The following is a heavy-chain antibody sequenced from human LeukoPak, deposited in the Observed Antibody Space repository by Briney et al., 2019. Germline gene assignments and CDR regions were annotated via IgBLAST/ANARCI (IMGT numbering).Heavy chain of an antibody. V-gene: IGHV4-59*08. D-gene: IGHD5-12*01. CDR3: ARGARWLQVDY. Sequence: PSETLSLTCTVSGGSISSYYWSWIRQPPGKGLEWIGYIYYSGSTNYNPSLKSRVTISVDTSKNQFSLKLSSVTAADTAVYYCARGARWLQVDYWGQGTLVTVSS. J-gene: IGHJ4*02. CDR1: GGSISSYY. CDR2: IYYSGST.